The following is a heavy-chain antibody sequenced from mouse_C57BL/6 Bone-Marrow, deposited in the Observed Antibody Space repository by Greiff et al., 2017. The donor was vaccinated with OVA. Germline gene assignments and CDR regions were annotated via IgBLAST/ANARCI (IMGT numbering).Heavy chain of an antibody. CDR3: ARYKGRVAVDYFDY. J-gene: IGHJ2*01. V-gene: IGHV7-3*01. CDR2: IRNKPNGSTT. Sequence: ELHLVASGGCFVPPVYSLSLSFAASVFPFTTSYLSLVRHPPVPALSWLAFIRNKPNGSTTEYSASVKGRFTISRDNSQSILYLQMNALRAEDSATYYCARYKGRVAVDYFDYWGQGTALTVSS. D-gene: IGHD1-1*01. CDR1: VFPFTTSY.